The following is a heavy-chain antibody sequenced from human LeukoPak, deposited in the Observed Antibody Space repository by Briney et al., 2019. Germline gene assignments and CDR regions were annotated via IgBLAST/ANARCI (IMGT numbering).Heavy chain of an antibody. D-gene: IGHD3-22*01. CDR1: GYSFTSYW. V-gene: IGHV5-51*01. J-gene: IGHJ4*02. CDR2: IYPGDSDT. CDR3: AGTPTYYYDSSGFPLWGETV. Sequence: GESLKISCKGSGYSFTSYWIGWVRQMPGKGLEWMGIIYPGDSDTRYSPSFQGQVTISADKSISTAYLQWSSLKASDTAMYYCAGTPTYYYDSSGFPLWGETVWGQGTLVTVSS.